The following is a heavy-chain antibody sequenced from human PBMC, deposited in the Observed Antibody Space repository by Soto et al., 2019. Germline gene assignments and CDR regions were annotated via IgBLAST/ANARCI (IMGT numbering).Heavy chain of an antibody. D-gene: IGHD2-15*01. V-gene: IGHV1-18*01. CDR2: ISSYNGNT. CDR3: ARYCSGGSCYHNWFDP. Sequence: GASVKVSCKSSGYTFSSYGTTYGISWVRQAPGQWLEWMGWISSYNGNTNYAQKFQGRVTMTTDTSTSTAYMELRSLRSDDTAVYYCARYCSGGSCYHNWFDPWGQGTLVTVSS. CDR1: GYTFSSYGTTYG. J-gene: IGHJ5*02.